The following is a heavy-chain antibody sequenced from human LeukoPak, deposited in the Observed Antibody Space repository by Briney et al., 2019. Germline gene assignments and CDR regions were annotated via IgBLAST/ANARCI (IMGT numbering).Heavy chain of an antibody. CDR2: ISGSGGST. J-gene: IGHJ1*01. CDR3: AKAWIQLWSFLQH. D-gene: IGHD5-18*01. Sequence: GGSLRLSCAASGFTFSSYAMSWVRQAPGKGLEWVSAISGSGGSTYYADSVKGRFTISRDNSKNTLYLQMNSQRAEDTAVYYCAKAWIQLWSFLQHWGQGTLVTVSS. CDR1: GFTFSSYA. V-gene: IGHV3-23*01.